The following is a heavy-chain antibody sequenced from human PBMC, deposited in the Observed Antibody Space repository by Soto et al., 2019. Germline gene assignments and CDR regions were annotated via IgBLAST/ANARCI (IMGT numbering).Heavy chain of an antibody. V-gene: IGHV4-4*07. CDR2: IYSSGYS. CDR1: GDSFSNYY. J-gene: IGHJ5*01. D-gene: IGHD3-22*01. Sequence: QVRLQESGPGLVKPSDTLSLTCTVSGDSFSNYYWNWIRQPAGKGLEWIGRIYSSGYSDYNPSLKSRVTMSIDTSNNQFTLSVNSVTAADTDVYYCVRMGYVTTDRSGYYLFDSWGQGTLVTVSS. CDR3: VRMGYVTTDRSGYYLFDS.